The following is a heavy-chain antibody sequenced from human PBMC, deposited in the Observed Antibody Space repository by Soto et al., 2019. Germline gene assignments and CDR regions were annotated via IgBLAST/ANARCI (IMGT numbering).Heavy chain of an antibody. J-gene: IGHJ3*02. V-gene: IGHV4-39*01. D-gene: IGHD6-19*01. Sequence: QLQLQESGPGLVKPSETLSLTCTVSGGSISSSSYYWGWIRQPPGKGLEWIGNIYYSGSTYYNPSLKSRVTISVDTSKNQFSLKLSSVTAADTAVYYCARHLGGTESHATFDIWGQGTMVTVSS. CDR3: ARHLGGTESHATFDI. CDR2: IYYSGST. CDR1: GGSISSSSYY.